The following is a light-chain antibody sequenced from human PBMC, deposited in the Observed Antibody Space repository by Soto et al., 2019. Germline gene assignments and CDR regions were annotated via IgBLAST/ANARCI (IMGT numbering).Light chain of an antibody. CDR1: NSDIGNYNF. V-gene: IGLV2-11*01. Sequence: QSALTQPRSVSGSPGQSVTISCTGTNSDIGNYNFVSWYQQHPGKAPKVMIYDVSKRPSGVPDRFSGSKSGNTASLTISGLQAEDEADYYCCSYPGSHTWVFGGGTQLNVL. CDR3: CSYPGSHTWV. CDR2: DVS. J-gene: IGLJ3*02.